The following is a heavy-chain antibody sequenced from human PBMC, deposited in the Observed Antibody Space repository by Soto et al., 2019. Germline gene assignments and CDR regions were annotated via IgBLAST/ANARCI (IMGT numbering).Heavy chain of an antibody. CDR1: GFPLSNNDRMG. CDR2: IFSTGEK. Sequence: QVTLKESGPVLVKPTETLTLTCTVSGFPLSNNDRMGVTWIRQPPGNALEWRAHIFSTGEKFYGTPRNKRLNSSRHTPKRQVVLTMTDMDAVDTATYYGARIFHGSHSSWHSDCWGQGIRVTVSS. V-gene: IGHV2-26*01. D-gene: IGHD6-13*01. J-gene: IGHJ4*02. CDR3: ARIFHGSHSSWHSDC.